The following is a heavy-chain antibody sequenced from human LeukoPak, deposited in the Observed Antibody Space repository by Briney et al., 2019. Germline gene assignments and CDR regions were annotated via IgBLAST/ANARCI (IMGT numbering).Heavy chain of an antibody. Sequence: ASVKVSCKASGYTFTSYYMHWVRQAPGQGLEWMGIINPSGGSTNYAQEFQGRVTITSDTSTSTVYVELSSLGSEDTAVYYCARELHGGYFDYWGQGTLVTVST. CDR2: INPSGGST. CDR1: GYTFTSYY. CDR3: ARELHGGYFDY. D-gene: IGHD4-23*01. J-gene: IGHJ4*02. V-gene: IGHV1-46*01.